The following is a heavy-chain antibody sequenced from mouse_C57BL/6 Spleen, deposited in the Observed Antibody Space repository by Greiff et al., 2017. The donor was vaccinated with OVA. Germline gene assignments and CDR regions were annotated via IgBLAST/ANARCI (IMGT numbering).Heavy chain of an antibody. D-gene: IGHD4-1*01. J-gene: IGHJ3*01. V-gene: IGHV1-66*01. CDR2: IYPGSGNT. Sequence: QVQLQQSGPELVKPGASVKISCKASGYSFTSYYIHWVKQRPGQGLEWIGWIYPGSGNTKYNEKFKGQATLTADTSSSTAYMQLSSLTSEDSAVYYCARLEGTGTRAWFAYWGQGTLVTVSA. CDR3: ARLEGTGTRAWFAY. CDR1: GYSFTSYY.